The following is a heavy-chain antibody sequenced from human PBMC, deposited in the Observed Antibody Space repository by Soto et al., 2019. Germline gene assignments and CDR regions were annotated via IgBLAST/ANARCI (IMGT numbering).Heavy chain of an antibody. V-gene: IGHV3-23*01. D-gene: IGHD2-8*02. CDR2: ISDSGISI. CDR1: GFAFYNYA. Sequence: EEQLLESGGGLIQPGGSLRLSCAASGFAFYNYAMAWVRQAPGKGLEWVSGISDSGISIYYTDSVKGRFTISRDNSKNTLFPQMDSLRGEDTALYYCAKDARRTVVLGQWVVWGQGTLVTVSS. CDR3: AKDARRTVVLGQWVV. J-gene: IGHJ4*02.